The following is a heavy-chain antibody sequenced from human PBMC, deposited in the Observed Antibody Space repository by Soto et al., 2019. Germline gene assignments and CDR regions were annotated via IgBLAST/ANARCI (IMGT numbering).Heavy chain of an antibody. Sequence: EVQLLESGGGLVQPGGSLRLSCAASGFTFSSYAMSWVRQAPGKGLEWVSAISGRGGSTYYADSVKGRFTISRDNSKNARYLQMTSLRAEDTDVDDCATAARPNYCYGMDVWGQGTTVTVSS. V-gene: IGHV3-23*01. J-gene: IGHJ6*02. CDR1: GFTFSSYA. D-gene: IGHD6-6*01. CDR3: ATAARPNYCYGMDV. CDR2: ISGRGGST.